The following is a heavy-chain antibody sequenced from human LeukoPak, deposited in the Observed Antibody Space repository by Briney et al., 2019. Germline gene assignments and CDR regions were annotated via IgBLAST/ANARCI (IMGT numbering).Heavy chain of an antibody. J-gene: IGHJ6*02. Sequence: GGPLRLSCAASGFTLSSYGMLGVRQAPAKELDGVAVISYDGSNKYYADSVRGRVTIFRDNSKNAMYLQMNSLRAEDTAVYYCAKADDGSGSNYGMDVWGQGTTVTVSS. CDR3: AKADDGSGSNYGMDV. CDR2: ISYDGSNK. CDR1: GFTLSSYG. V-gene: IGHV3-30*18. D-gene: IGHD3-10*01.